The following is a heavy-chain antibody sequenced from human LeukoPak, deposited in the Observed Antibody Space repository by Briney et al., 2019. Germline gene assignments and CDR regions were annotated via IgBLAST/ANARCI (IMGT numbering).Heavy chain of an antibody. CDR2: ISWNSGSI. CDR3: AKDTTNYYDSSGYYLYAFDI. V-gene: IGHV3-9*01. J-gene: IGHJ3*02. CDR1: GFTFSSYG. D-gene: IGHD3-22*01. Sequence: GGSLRLSCAASGFTFSSYGMHWVRQAPGKGLEWVSGISWNSGSIGYADSVKGRFTISRDNAKNSLYLQMNSLRAEDTALYYCAKDTTNYYDSSGYYLYAFDIWGQGTMVTVSS.